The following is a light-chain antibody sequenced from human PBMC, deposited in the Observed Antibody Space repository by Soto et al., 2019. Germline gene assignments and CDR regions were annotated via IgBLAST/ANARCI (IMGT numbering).Light chain of an antibody. CDR2: DVS. J-gene: IGLJ1*01. Sequence: QSALTQPRSVSGSPGQSVSISCTGTSSGVGRYSYVSWYQQHPGKAPKLMIYDVSERPSGVPDRFSGSKSGNTASLTISGLQAEDEADYYCCSYAGTYTGVFGTGTKLTVL. V-gene: IGLV2-11*01. CDR3: CSYAGTYTGV. CDR1: SSGVGRYSY.